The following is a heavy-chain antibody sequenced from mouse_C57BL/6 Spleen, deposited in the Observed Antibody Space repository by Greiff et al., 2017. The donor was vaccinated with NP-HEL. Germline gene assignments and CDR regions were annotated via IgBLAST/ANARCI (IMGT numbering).Heavy chain of an antibody. CDR2: IYPGDGDT. J-gene: IGHJ3*01. V-gene: IGHV1-80*01. CDR3: AIGSSFLFAY. CDR1: GYAFSSYW. D-gene: IGHD1-1*01. Sequence: LVESGAELVKPGASVKISCKASGYAFSSYWMNWVKQRPGKGLEWIGQIYPGDGDTNYNGKFKGKATLTADKSSSTAYMPLSSLTSEDSAVYFCAIGSSFLFAYWGQGTLVTVSA.